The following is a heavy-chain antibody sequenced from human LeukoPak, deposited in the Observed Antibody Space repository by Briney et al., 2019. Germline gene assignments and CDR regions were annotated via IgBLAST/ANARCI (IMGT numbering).Heavy chain of an antibody. CDR3: ARHPFATPFDY. V-gene: IGHV4-59*08. D-gene: IGHD2-15*01. J-gene: IGHJ4*02. CDR1: GFTFDDYA. Sequence: RSGGSLRLSCAASGFTFDDYAMHWIRQPPGKGLEWIGYIYHAGDTNHNPSLKSRVTISLDTSKNQVSLNLKSVTAADTAVYHCARHPFATPFDYWGQGILVSVSS. CDR2: IYHAGDT.